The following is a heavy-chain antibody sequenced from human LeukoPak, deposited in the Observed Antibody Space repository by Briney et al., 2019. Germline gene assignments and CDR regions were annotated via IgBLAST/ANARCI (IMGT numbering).Heavy chain of an antibody. Sequence: GGSLRLSCAASGFSFSNFWMSWVRHAPGKGLEWVATIKKDGRETHYVESVKGRFTISRHNADSSLYLQMNSLRAEDTAVYYCARDYKSPDFWAGYPPYHHDHWGQGTLVTVSS. D-gene: IGHD3/OR15-3a*01. CDR1: GFSFSNFW. V-gene: IGHV3-7*01. CDR2: IKKDGRET. J-gene: IGHJ4*02. CDR3: ARDYKSPDFWAGYPPYHHDH.